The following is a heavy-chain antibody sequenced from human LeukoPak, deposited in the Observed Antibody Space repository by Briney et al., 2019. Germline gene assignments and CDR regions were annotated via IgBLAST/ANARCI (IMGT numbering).Heavy chain of an antibody. Sequence: ASVKVSCKASGYTFTTHDINWVRQATGQGLEWLGGMSPNSGDTGYAQKFQGRVTMTSDSSISTAYMELSSLRSKDTAIYYCVRTPPNWGFDYWGQGTLVTVSS. CDR1: GYTFTTHD. D-gene: IGHD7-27*01. CDR2: MSPNSGDT. CDR3: VRTPPNWGFDY. J-gene: IGHJ4*02. V-gene: IGHV1-8*01.